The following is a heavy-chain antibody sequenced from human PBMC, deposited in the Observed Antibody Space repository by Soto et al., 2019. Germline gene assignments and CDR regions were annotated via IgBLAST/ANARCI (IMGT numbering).Heavy chain of an antibody. V-gene: IGHV4-59*11. CDR2: VYYNGIT. Sequence: SETLSLTCTVSGGSIHNHYWSWIRQPPGKGLEWLGYVYYNGITNYNPSLKSRVTMSADTSKNQLSLNQTSLTAADAARNYGTKAHWYSEVWGQRTRVSVTS. CDR1: GGSIHNHY. D-gene: IGHD6-13*01. J-gene: IGHJ4*02. CDR3: TKAHWYSEV.